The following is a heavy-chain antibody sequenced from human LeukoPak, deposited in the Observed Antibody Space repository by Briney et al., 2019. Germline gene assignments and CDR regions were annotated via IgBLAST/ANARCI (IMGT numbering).Heavy chain of an antibody. CDR3: TTGLGDSSGWAFDY. V-gene: IGHV3-15*07. Sequence: PGGSLRLSCAASGFTFSNAWMNWVRQAPGKGLEWVGRIKNKTDGGTTDYAAPVKGRFTISRDDSKNTLYLQMNSLKTEDTAVYYCTTGLGDSSGWAFDYWGQGTLVTVSS. CDR2: IKNKTDGGTT. J-gene: IGHJ4*02. CDR1: GFTFSNAW. D-gene: IGHD6-19*01.